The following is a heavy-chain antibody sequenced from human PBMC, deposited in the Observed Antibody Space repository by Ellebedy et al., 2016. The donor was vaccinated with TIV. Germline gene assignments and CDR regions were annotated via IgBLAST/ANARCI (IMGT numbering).Heavy chain of an antibody. CDR3: VTARRDPYYSGMDV. Sequence: MPSETLSLTCSVSGGSISRSTYYWGWIRQPPGKGLEWLGSIHSSGVTYYNPSLKSRVTVSLDMSKNRFSLDLSSVAAADTAVYYCVTARRDPYYSGMDVWGQGTTVIVSS. J-gene: IGHJ6*02. V-gene: IGHV4-39*02. CDR1: GGSISRSTYY. CDR2: IHSSGVT.